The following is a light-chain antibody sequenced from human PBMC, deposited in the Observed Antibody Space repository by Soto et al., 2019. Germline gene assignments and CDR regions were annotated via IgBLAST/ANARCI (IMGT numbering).Light chain of an antibody. CDR1: QSVTDNY. Sequence: IVLTQSPGTLSLSPGERATLSCRASQSVTDNYLAWYQHKPGQAPRLLIYDASTRATAIPDRFSGSGSGTDFTLTVTSLEPEDIAVYYCQQYGSSPYAFGQGTKLEIK. J-gene: IGKJ2*01. V-gene: IGKV3-20*01. CDR3: QQYGSSPYA. CDR2: DAS.